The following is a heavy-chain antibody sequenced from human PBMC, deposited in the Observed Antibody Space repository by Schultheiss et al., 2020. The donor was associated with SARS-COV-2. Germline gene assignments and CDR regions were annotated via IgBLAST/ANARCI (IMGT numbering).Heavy chain of an antibody. CDR1: GFTFSGSA. J-gene: IGHJ6*02. D-gene: IGHD1-26*01. CDR3: ARDPTLRLLLSYYSDYYGVDV. CDR2: ISDTGSQT. V-gene: IGHV3-23*01. Sequence: GGSLRLSCAASGFTFSGSAIHWVRQAPGKGLEWVSGISDTGSQTYYADSVKGRLTISRDNSKNTLYLQMSGLRVEDTAVYFCARDPTLRLLLSYYSDYYGVDVWGQGTTVTVSS.